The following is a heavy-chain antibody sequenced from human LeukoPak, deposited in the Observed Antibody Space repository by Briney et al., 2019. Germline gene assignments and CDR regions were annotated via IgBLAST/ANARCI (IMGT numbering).Heavy chain of an antibody. V-gene: IGHV3-30*04. Sequence: GRSLRLSCAASGFTFSSYAMHWVRQAPGQGLEWVAVISYDGRNKYYADSVKGRFTISRDNSKNTLYLQMNSLRAEDTAVYYCARELPYYYYGMDVWGQGTTVTVSS. CDR2: ISYDGRNK. CDR3: ARELPYYYYGMDV. J-gene: IGHJ6*02. CDR1: GFTFSSYA. D-gene: IGHD2-15*01.